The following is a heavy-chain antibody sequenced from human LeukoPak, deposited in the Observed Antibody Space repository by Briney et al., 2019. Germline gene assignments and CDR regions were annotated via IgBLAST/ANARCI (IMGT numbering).Heavy chain of an antibody. CDR2: MNSDGSSI. V-gene: IGHV3-74*01. D-gene: IGHD1-1*01. CDR1: GFTFSNNW. CDR3: ARVSTSGNYHGMDV. Sequence: SGGSLRLSCAASGFTFSNNWMHWVRQAPGKGLVWVSRMNSDGSSIGYADSVKGRFTISRDNAKNTVYLQMNSLRAEDTALYYCARVSTSGNYHGMDVWGQGTTVTVSS. J-gene: IGHJ6*02.